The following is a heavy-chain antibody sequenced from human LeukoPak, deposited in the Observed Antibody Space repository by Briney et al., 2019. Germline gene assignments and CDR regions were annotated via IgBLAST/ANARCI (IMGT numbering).Heavy chain of an antibody. Sequence: ASVKVSCKASGYTLTNYGVSWVRQAPGQGLEWMGWISAYNDNTNYAQKLQGRVTMTTDTSTSTAYMELRSLRSDDTAVYYCARGPGGRRGYYPLEDSYYYYMDVWGKGTTVTVSS. CDR3: ARGPGGRRGYYPLEDSYYYYMDV. CDR1: GYTLTNYG. CDR2: ISAYNDNT. J-gene: IGHJ6*03. D-gene: IGHD3-22*01. V-gene: IGHV1-18*01.